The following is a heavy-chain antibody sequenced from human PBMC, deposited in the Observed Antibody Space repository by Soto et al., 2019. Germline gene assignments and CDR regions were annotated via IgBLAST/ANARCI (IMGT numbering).Heavy chain of an antibody. CDR1: GFTFSSYG. CDR2: ISSSSSTI. J-gene: IGHJ4*02. CDR3: ARDLYCSGGSCYPTYYFDY. D-gene: IGHD2-15*01. V-gene: IGHV3-48*01. Sequence: EVQLVESGGGLVQPGGSLRLSCAASGFTFSSYGMNWVRQAPGKGLEWVSYISSSSSTIYYADSVKGRFTISRDNAKNSLYLQMNSLRAEDTAVYYCARDLYCSGGSCYPTYYFDYWGQGTLVTVSS.